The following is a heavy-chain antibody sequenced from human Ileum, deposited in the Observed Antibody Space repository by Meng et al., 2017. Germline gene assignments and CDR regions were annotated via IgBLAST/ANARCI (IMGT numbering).Heavy chain of an antibody. V-gene: IGHV4-4*07. CDR3: ARDVVPTVTYYYNWFDP. CDR1: GGSISSYY. CDR2: IYTSGST. Sequence: QLQGPGPGLGKPSETLSLTCTVSGGSISSYYWSWIRQPAGKGLEWIGRIYTSGSTNYNPSLKSRVTMSVDTSKNQFSLKLSSVTAADTAVYYCARDVVPTVTYYYNWFDPWGQGTLVTVSS. J-gene: IGHJ5*02. D-gene: IGHD4-17*01.